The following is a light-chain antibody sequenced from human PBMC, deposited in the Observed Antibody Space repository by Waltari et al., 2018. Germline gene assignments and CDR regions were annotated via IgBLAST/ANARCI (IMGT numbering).Light chain of an antibody. V-gene: IGKV3-15*01. CDR3: QQYNNWPPWT. CDR2: GAY. Sequence: EIVMTQSPATLSVSPGERATLSCRASQSVSSKLAWYQQKPGQAPRLLIYGAYTRATSIPARFSGSGSGTEFTLTISSLQSEDFAVYYCQQYNNWPPWTFGQGTKVEIK. J-gene: IGKJ1*01. CDR1: QSVSSK.